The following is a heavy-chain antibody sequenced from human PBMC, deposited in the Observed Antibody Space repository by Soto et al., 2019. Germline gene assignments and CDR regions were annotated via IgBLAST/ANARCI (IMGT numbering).Heavy chain of an antibody. D-gene: IGHD3-22*01. CDR3: ARQSLDSSGYYYVPDPYYYYYYGMDV. J-gene: IGHJ6*02. Sequence: SETLSLTCTVSGGSISSYYWSWIRQPPGKGLEWIGYIYYSGSTNYNPSLKSRVTISVDTSKNQFSLKLSSVTAADTAVYYCARQSLDSSGYYYVPDPYYYYYYGMDVWGQGTTVTVSS. CDR2: IYYSGST. CDR1: GGSISSYY. V-gene: IGHV4-59*08.